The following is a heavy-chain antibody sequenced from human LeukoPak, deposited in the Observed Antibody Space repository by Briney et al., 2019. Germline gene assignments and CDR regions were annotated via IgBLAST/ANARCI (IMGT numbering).Heavy chain of an antibody. Sequence: SETLSLTCAVNGGSFSGYYWSWIRQPPGKGLEWIGEINHSGSTNYNPSLKSRVTISVDTSKNQFSLKLSSVTAADTAVYYCARVDYGDYWDNWFDPWGQGTLVTVSS. CDR3: ARVDYGDYWDNWFDP. CDR1: GGSFSGYY. D-gene: IGHD4-17*01. J-gene: IGHJ5*02. V-gene: IGHV4-34*01. CDR2: INHSGST.